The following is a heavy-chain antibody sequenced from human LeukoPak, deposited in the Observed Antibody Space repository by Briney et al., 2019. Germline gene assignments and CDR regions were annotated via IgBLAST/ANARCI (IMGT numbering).Heavy chain of an antibody. Sequence: GSLRLSCSASGFTFSSYAMHWVRQAPGKGLQYVSAISSNGGSTYYADSVKGRFTISRDNSKNTLYLQMSSLRAEDTAVYYCVIGARVGTMLGAFDYWGQGNLGTVCS. J-gene: IGHJ4*02. CDR3: VIGARVGTMLGAFDY. D-gene: IGHD1-26*01. V-gene: IGHV3-64D*09. CDR2: ISSNGGST. CDR1: GFTFSSYA.